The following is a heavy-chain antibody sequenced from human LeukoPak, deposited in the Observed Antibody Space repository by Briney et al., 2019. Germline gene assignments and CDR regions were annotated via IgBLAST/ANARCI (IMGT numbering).Heavy chain of an antibody. CDR1: GYTFTSYG. J-gene: IGHJ4*02. CDR2: ISAYNGNT. V-gene: IGHV1-18*01. Sequence: ASVKVSCKASGYTFTSYGISWVRQAPGQGLEWMGWISAYNGNTNYAQKLQGRVTMTTDTSTSTAYMELRSLRPDDTAVYYCARDRDPIKTYYDILTGYPPQSFDYWGQGTLVTVSS. D-gene: IGHD3-9*01. CDR3: ARDRDPIKTYYDILTGYPPQSFDY.